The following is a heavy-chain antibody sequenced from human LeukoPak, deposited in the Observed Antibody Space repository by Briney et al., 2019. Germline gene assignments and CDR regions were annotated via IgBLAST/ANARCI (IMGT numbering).Heavy chain of an antibody. V-gene: IGHV1-8*03. Sequence: ASVKVSCKASGYTFSNFDINWVRQATGQGLEWMGWMNPHSGNTGYSQKFQGRVTITKNSPISTAYMELRSLRSDDTAVYYCARVRDSSSWPGQYYFDYWGQGTLVTVSS. CDR1: GYTFSNFD. J-gene: IGHJ4*02. CDR3: ARVRDSSSWPGQYYFDY. CDR2: MNPHSGNT. D-gene: IGHD6-13*01.